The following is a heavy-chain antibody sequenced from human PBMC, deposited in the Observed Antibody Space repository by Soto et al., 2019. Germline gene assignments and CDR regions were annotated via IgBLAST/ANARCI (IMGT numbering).Heavy chain of an antibody. CDR1: GFTFSSYA. Sequence: GGSLRLSCAASGFTFSSYAMSWVRQAPGKGLEWVSAISGSGGSTYYADSVKGRFTISRDNSKNTLYLQMNSLRAEDTAVYYCAKDESNEEICGWYPEVGAPFDIWGQGTMVPVSS. J-gene: IGHJ3*02. D-gene: IGHD6-19*01. CDR3: AKDESNEEICGWYPEVGAPFDI. V-gene: IGHV3-23*01. CDR2: ISGSGGST.